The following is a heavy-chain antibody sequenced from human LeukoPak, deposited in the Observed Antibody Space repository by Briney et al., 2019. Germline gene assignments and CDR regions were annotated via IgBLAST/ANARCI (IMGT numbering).Heavy chain of an antibody. V-gene: IGHV3-30*04. CDR3: AKDRNSIRFGDSYHFDY. CDR2: ISFDGSDT. CDR1: GFTFSSFA. J-gene: IGHJ4*02. Sequence: PGGSLRLSCTASGFTFSSFAMHWVRQAPDKGLEWVAVISFDGSDTYYTDSVKGRFTISRDNSKNTLYLQMNSLRAEDTAVYYCAKDRNSIRFGDSYHFDYWGQGTLVTVSP. D-gene: IGHD3-16*01.